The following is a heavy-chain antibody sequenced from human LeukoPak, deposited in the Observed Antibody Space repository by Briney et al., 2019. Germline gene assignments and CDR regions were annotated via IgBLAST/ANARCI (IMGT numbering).Heavy chain of an antibody. CDR1: GFTVSSNY. D-gene: IGHD2-8*02. V-gene: IGHV3-53*01. J-gene: IGHJ4*02. CDR2: IYSGGNT. Sequence: GGPLRLSCAASGFTVSSNYMSWVRQTPGKGLEWVSVIYSGGNTHYIDSVKGRFTISRDNSKNTLYLQMNNLRAEDTAMYYCARDGGGVLGYWGQGTLVTVSS. CDR3: ARDGGGVLGY.